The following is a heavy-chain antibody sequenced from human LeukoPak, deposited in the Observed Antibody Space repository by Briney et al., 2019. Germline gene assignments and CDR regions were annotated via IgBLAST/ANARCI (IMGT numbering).Heavy chain of an antibody. CDR2: INPNSGGT. J-gene: IGHJ4*02. V-gene: IGHV1-2*02. CDR3: ARWPRYCSGGSCYSSFDY. Sequence: ASVKVSCKASGYTFTGYYMHWVRQAPGQGLEWMGWINPNSGGTNYAQKFQGRVTMTRDTSISTAYMELSRLRSDDTAVYYCARWPRYCSGGSCYSSFDYWGQGTLVTVSS. D-gene: IGHD2-15*01. CDR1: GYTFTGYY.